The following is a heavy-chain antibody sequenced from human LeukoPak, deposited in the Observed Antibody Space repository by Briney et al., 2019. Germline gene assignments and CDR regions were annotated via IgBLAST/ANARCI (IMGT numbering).Heavy chain of an antibody. Sequence: SETLSLTCTVSGGSISSSSYYWGWIRQPPGKGLEWIGSIYYSGSTYYNPSLKSRVTISVDTSKNQFSLKLSSVNAADTAVYYCATEVVKQQLVLHYWGQGTLVTVSS. CDR2: IYYSGST. J-gene: IGHJ4*02. D-gene: IGHD6-13*01. CDR3: ATEVVKQQLVLHY. V-gene: IGHV4-39*07. CDR1: GGSISSSSYY.